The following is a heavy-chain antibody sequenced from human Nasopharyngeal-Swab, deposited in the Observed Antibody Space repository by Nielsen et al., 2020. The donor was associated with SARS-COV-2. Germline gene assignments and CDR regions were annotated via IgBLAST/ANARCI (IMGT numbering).Heavy chain of an antibody. J-gene: IGHJ6*03. D-gene: IGHD2-15*01. V-gene: IGHV4-39*01. Sequence: RQAPGKGLEWLGSIYYSGATYYSPSLKSRLTISVDTSQNQFSLTVSSVTASDTAVYYCVRDNYYHYYMDVWGQGTTVTVSS. CDR3: VRDNYYHYYMDV. CDR2: IYYSGAT.